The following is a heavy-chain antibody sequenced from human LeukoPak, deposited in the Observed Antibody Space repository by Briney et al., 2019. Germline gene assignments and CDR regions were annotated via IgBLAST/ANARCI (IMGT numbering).Heavy chain of an antibody. CDR1: GGSISSDY. Sequence: SETLSLTCTVSGGSISSDYWSWIRQPAGKGLEWIGRIYTSGGTNYNPSLKSRVTMSVDTSKNQFSLRLSSVTAADTAVYYCARGGPDFWSGYLDSWGQGTLVTVSS. J-gene: IGHJ4*02. CDR3: ARGGPDFWSGYLDS. D-gene: IGHD3-3*01. CDR2: IYTSGGT. V-gene: IGHV4-4*07.